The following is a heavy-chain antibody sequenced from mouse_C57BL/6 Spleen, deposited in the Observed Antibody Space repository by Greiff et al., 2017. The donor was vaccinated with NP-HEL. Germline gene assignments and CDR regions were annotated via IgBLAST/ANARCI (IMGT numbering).Heavy chain of an antibody. D-gene: IGHD1-1*01. CDR3: AKPCITTVVAHWYFDD. Sequence: QVQLQQPGAELVKPGASVKLSCKASGYTFTSYWMHWVKQRPGQGLEWIGMIHPNSGSTNYNEKFKSKATLTADKSSSTAYMQLSSLTSEDSAVYYGAKPCITTVVAHWYFDDWGTGTTVTGSS. CDR2: IHPNSGST. V-gene: IGHV1-64*01. CDR1: GYTFTSYW. J-gene: IGHJ1*03.